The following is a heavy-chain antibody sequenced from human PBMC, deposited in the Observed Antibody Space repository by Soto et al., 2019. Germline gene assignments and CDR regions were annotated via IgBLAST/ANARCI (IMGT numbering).Heavy chain of an antibody. V-gene: IGHV3-23*01. J-gene: IGHJ4*02. CDR1: GCTVTTYA. CDR2: ISKSGGDT. CDR3: AKDTDSSSWYF. D-gene: IGHD3-22*01. Sequence: SLRLSCAASGCTVTTYAMRWVLQAPGKGLEWLSSISKSGGDTYYADSVKGRFTISRDNSKNTLYLQMNGLRAEDAAIYFCAKDTDSSSWYFWGQGTLVTVSS.